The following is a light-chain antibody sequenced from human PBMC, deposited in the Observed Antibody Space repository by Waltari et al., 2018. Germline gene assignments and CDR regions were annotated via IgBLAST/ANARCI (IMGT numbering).Light chain of an antibody. J-gene: IGLJ3*02. CDR2: EVT. CDR3: SSYNTRHTWV. Sequence: QSALTPPPSVSGSLGQTVSISCTGSDSAVGDFERVSWYRPSPGTAPKLLIYEVTTRPSGVPDRFSGSKSGNTASLTISGLQPEDDADYYCSSYNTRHTWVFGGGTTLTVL. V-gene: IGLV2-18*02. CDR1: DSAVGDFER.